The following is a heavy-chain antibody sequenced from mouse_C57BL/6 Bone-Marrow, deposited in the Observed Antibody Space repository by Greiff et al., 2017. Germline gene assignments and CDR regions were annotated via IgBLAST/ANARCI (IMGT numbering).Heavy chain of an antibody. V-gene: IGHV1-50*01. CDR2: IDPSDSYN. CDR3: ASGTAQATIFAY. CDR1: GYTFTSYW. J-gene: IGHJ3*01. Sequence: VQLQQPGAELVKPGASVKLSCKASGYTFTSYWMQWVKQRPGQGLEWIGEIDPSDSYNNYNQKFKGKATLTVDTSSSTAYMQLSSLTSEDSAVYYCASGTAQATIFAYWGQGTLVTVSA. D-gene: IGHD3-2*02.